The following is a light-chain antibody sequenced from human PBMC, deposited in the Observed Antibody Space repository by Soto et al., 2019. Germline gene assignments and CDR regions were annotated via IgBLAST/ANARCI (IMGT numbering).Light chain of an antibody. CDR3: QEYSDGPTWT. Sequence: IVKWQCPARLSVYPRERATLSCRTSQSVSSNLAWYQQKPGQAPRLLIYGASTRATGIPARFSGSGSGTEYTLTISSLQSEDLAIYYCQEYSDGPTWTFCQGTKVDIK. CDR2: GAS. J-gene: IGKJ1*01. V-gene: IGKV3D-15*01. CDR1: QSVSSN.